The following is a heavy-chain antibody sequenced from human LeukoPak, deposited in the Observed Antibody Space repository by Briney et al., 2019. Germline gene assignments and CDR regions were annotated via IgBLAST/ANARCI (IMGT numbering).Heavy chain of an antibody. V-gene: IGHV3-33*01. J-gene: IGHJ3*02. CDR1: GFTFSSYG. Sequence: GGSLRLSCAASGFTFSSYGMHWVRQAPGKRLEWVAVIWYDGSNKYYADSVKGRFTISRDNSKNTLYLQMNSLRAEDTAVYYCARGGDILTGYYVDAFDIWGQGTMVTVSS. CDR3: ARGGDILTGYYVDAFDI. CDR2: IWYDGSNK. D-gene: IGHD3-9*01.